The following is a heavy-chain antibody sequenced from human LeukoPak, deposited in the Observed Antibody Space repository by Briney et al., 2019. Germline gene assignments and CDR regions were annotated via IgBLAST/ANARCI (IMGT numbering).Heavy chain of an antibody. Sequence: PSETLSLTCTVSGGSISSGGYHWSWIRQHPGKGLEWIGYIYYSGSTYYNPSLKSRVTISVDTSKNQFSLKLSSVTAADTAVYYCARIHPLDNRNDAFDIWGQGTMVTVSS. J-gene: IGHJ3*02. CDR3: ARIHPLDNRNDAFDI. CDR2: IYYSGST. V-gene: IGHV4-31*03. D-gene: IGHD1-1*01. CDR1: GGSISSGGYH.